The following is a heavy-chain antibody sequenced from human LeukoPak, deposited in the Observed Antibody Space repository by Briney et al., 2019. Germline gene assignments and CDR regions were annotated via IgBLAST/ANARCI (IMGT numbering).Heavy chain of an antibody. J-gene: IGHJ4*02. D-gene: IGHD1-26*01. CDR3: ATIVGGYFDY. CDR1: GDNFNNYW. Sequence: GESLKISCKGGGDNFNNYWIVWVRQMPGKGLEWMGVIYLDDSETKYSPSFQGQVTISADKSISTAYLQWSSLKASDTAMYYCATIVGGYFDYWGQGTLVTVSS. V-gene: IGHV5-51*01. CDR2: IYLDDSET.